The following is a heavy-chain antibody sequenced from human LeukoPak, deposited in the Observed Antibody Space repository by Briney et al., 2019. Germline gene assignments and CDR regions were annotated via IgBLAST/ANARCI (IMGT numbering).Heavy chain of an antibody. CDR1: GFTVAASY. V-gene: IGHV3-53*01. CDR3: AKDDSGGYFPDF. D-gene: IGHD3-22*01. CDR2: FYSGGSA. J-gene: IGHJ4*02. Sequence: TGGSLRLSCAVSGFTVAASYMTWVRQAPGKGLEWVSVFYSGGSAYYADSVKGRFTISRDDSKNTLYLQMNSLRAEDTALYYCAKDDSGGYFPDFWGRGTLVTVSS.